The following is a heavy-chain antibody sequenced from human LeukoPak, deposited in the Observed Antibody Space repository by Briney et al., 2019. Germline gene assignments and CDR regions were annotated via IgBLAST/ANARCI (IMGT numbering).Heavy chain of an antibody. CDR3: ARGDTPGWGSYRYTGFFDY. Sequence: GGSLSLSCAASGFTFSSYAMHWVRPAPGKGLEYVSAISSNGGSTYYANSVKGRFAISRDNSKNTLYLQMGSLRAEDMAVYYCARGDTPGWGSYRYTGFFDYWGQGTLVTVSS. CDR2: ISSNGGST. V-gene: IGHV3-64*01. CDR1: GFTFSSYA. D-gene: IGHD3-16*02. J-gene: IGHJ4*02.